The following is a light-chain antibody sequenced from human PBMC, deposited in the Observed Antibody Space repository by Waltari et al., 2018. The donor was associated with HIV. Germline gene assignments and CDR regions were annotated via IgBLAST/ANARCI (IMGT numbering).Light chain of an antibody. V-gene: IGLV4-69*01. CDR2: LNSDGTH. J-gene: IGLJ3*02. CDR1: SGPITYA. CDR3: QTWGTGPWV. Sequence: QLVLTQSPSASASLGASVKLTCTVSSGPITYAIAWHQQRPEKGPRYLMKLNSDGTHSKGDGIPDRFSGSSSGAERYLTISSLQSEDEADYYCQTWGTGPWVFGGGTKLTVL.